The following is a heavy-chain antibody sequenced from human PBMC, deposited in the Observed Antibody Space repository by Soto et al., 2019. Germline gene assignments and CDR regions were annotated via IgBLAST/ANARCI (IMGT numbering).Heavy chain of an antibody. D-gene: IGHD2-15*01. V-gene: IGHV3-53*01. CDR1: GFTVSSNY. Sequence: GGSLRLSCAASGFTVSSNYMSWARQAPGKGLEWVSVIYSGGSTYYADSVKGRFTISRDNSKNTLYLQMNSLRAEDTAVYYCARGGYCSGGSCYGYYFDYWGQGTLVTVSS. CDR3: ARGGYCSGGSCYGYYFDY. CDR2: IYSGGST. J-gene: IGHJ4*02.